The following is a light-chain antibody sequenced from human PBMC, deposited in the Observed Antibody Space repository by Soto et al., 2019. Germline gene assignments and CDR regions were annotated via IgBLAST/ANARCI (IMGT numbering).Light chain of an antibody. CDR1: QSVSSN. V-gene: IGKV3-15*01. Sequence: EIVMTQSPATLSVSPGERATLSCRASQSVSSNLAWYQQKPGQAPRLLIYGASTRATGIPARFSGSGSGTDFTLTISRLEPEDFAVYYCQQYGSSSWTFGRGTTVEIK. J-gene: IGKJ1*01. CDR3: QQYGSSSWT. CDR2: GAS.